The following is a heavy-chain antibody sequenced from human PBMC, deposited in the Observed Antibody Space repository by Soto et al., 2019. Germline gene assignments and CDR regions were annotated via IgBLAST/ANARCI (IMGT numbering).Heavy chain of an antibody. V-gene: IGHV3-43*01. CDR1: GFTFDDYT. CDR3: AKAPSRGAIYYFDY. D-gene: IGHD1-26*01. Sequence: PGGSLRLSCAASGFTFDDYTMHWVRQAPGKGLEWVSLISWDGGSTYYADSVKGRFTISRDNSKNSLYLQMNSLRTEDTALYYCAKAPSRGAIYYFDYWGQGXLVTVYS. CDR2: ISWDGGST. J-gene: IGHJ4*02.